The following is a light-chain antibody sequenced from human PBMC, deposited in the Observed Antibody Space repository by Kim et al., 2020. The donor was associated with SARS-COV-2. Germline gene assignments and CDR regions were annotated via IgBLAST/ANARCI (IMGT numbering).Light chain of an antibody. CDR1: SSNIGSNY. V-gene: IGLV1-47*02. CDR3: ATWDDRLSGPA. CDR2: SNS. Sequence: QSVLTQPPSASGTPGQRVTISCSGSSSNIGSNYVYWYQQLTGTAPKLLIYSNSQRPSGVPDRFSGSKSGTSASLAISGLRSEDEADYYCATWDDRLSGPAFGGGTKLTVL. J-gene: IGLJ2*01.